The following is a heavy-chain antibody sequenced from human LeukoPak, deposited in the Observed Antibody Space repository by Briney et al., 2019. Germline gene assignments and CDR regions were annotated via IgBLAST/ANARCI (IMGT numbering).Heavy chain of an antibody. CDR1: GFTFSSYA. D-gene: IGHD3-22*01. V-gene: IGHV3-23*01. CDR3: AKNAGGGYYDSSGYYYCNY. J-gene: IGHJ4*02. Sequence: GGSLRLSCAAPGFTFSSYAMSWVRQAPGKGLEWVSALSGSGGSTYYADSVKGRFTISRDNSKNTLYLQVNSLRVEDTAVYYCAKNAGGGYYDSSGYYYCNYWGQGTLVTVSS. CDR2: LSGSGGST.